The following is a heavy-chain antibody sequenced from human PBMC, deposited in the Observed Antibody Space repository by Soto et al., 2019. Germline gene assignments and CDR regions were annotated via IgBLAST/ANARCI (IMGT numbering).Heavy chain of an antibody. CDR1: GFTFKDAW. D-gene: IGHD3-22*01. CDR2: IKSKVTAATT. V-gene: IGHV3-15*07. J-gene: IGHJ4*01. Sequence: GGSLRLSCAASGFTFKDAWINWVRQAPGKGLEWVGRIKSKVTAATTDFPASLICPFXLSRXXSPXXVYXXXPXLXXXDPSIYSCTTYSYMTTIVVRFDHWGHATLVTVSS. CDR3: TTYSYMTTIVVRFDH.